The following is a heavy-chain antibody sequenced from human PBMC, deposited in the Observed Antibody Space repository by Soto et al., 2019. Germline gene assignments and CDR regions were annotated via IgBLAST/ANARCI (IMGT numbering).Heavy chain of an antibody. D-gene: IGHD1-26*01. CDR3: AKDELGEWELSADTYLGYYYYGMDV. CDR2: ISYDGSNK. Sequence: GCSLRLSCAASGFTFSSYGMHWVRQAPGKGLEWVAVISYDGSNKYYADSVKGRFTISRDNSKNTLYLQMNSLRAEDTAVYYCAKDELGEWELSADTYLGYYYYGMDVWGQGTTVTGSS. J-gene: IGHJ6*02. V-gene: IGHV3-30*18. CDR1: GFTFSSYG.